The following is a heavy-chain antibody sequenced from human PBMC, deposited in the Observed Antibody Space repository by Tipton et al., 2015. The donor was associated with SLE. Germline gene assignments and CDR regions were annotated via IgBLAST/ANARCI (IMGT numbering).Heavy chain of an antibody. D-gene: IGHD1-26*01. CDR1: GGSISSSSYY. CDR3: ASRIVGALYYFDY. Sequence: TLSLTCTVSGGSISSSSYYWGWIRQPPGKGLEWIGSIYYSGSTYYNPSLKSRVTISVDTSKNQFSLKLSSVTAADTAVYYCASRIVGALYYFDYWGQGTPVTVSS. CDR2: IYYSGST. J-gene: IGHJ4*02. V-gene: IGHV4-39*07.